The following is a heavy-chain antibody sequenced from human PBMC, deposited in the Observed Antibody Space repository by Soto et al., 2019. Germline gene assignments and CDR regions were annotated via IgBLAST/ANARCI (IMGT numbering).Heavy chain of an antibody. CDR3: ARDFADSGYDINWFDP. Sequence: SETLSLTCSITGGSFSRPGSYWGWMRQIPGKGLEWIGHVFNTETTSYSLSLRTRLTMSVDTSKNLFSLNLSSVTAADTAVYYYARDFADSGYDINWFDPWGQGTLVTVSS. V-gene: IGHV4-31*03. J-gene: IGHJ5*02. CDR1: GGSFSRPGSY. CDR2: VFNTETT. D-gene: IGHD5-12*01.